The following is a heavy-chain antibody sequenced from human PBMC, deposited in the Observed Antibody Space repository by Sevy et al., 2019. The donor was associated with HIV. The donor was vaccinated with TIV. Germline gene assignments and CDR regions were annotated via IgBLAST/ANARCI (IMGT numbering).Heavy chain of an antibody. J-gene: IGHJ4*02. CDR1: GGSFSDYS. Sequence: SETLPLTCAVYGGSFSDYSWNWIRQPPGKGLEWIGEINHSGNTNYNPSLKSRVTISIDASKNGVSLKVTSVTAADTAVYYCAGWRGTRVTMMVVVVTGYFYYWGQGTPVTVSS. CDR3: AGWRGTRVTMMVVVVTGYFYY. V-gene: IGHV4-34*01. D-gene: IGHD3-22*01. CDR2: INHSGNT.